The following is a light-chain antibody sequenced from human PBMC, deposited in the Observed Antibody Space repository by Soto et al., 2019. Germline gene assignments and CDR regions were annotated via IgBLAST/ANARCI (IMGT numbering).Light chain of an antibody. CDR3: QQRSNCPVT. Sequence: EIVLTQSPATLSLSPGERATLSCRASQSVRRYLAWYQQKPGQTPRLLIYDASNRATDIPARFSGSGSGTDFTLTISSLEPEDFAVYYCQQRSNCPVTFGQGTRVEIK. J-gene: IGKJ1*01. V-gene: IGKV3-11*01. CDR1: QSVRRY. CDR2: DAS.